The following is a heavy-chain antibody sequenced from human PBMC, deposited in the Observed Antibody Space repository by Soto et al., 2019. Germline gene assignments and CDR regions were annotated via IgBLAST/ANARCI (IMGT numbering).Heavy chain of an antibody. D-gene: IGHD1-26*01. Sequence: QVQLVQSGAEVKKPGSSVKVSCKTSGGTFSTYSIVWVRQAPGEGLEWMGGIIPIFGTANYAQKFQDRVTITADKSTNTAFMELSSLKSEDTDMSYCASSSGNNYGVGTNYYFDYWGQGTLVTVSS. CDR1: GGTFSTYS. CDR2: IIPIFGTA. J-gene: IGHJ4*02. V-gene: IGHV1-69*06. CDR3: ASSSGNNYGVGTNYYFDY.